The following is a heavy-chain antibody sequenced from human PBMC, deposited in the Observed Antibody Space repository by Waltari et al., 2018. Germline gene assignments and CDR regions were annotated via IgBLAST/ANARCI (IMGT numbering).Heavy chain of an antibody. CDR1: GFTFSSYW. D-gene: IGHD7-27*01. J-gene: IGHJ4*02. CDR2: RTQDGSEK. CDR3: ATNWGYPFDY. V-gene: IGHV3-7*01. Sequence: EVQLVESGGGLVQPGGSLKLSCAASGFTFSSYWMSWVRQAPGKGLEWVANRTQDGSEKYYVASVKGRFTISRDNAKNSLDLQMNSLRAEDTAVYYCATNWGYPFDYWGQGALVTVSS.